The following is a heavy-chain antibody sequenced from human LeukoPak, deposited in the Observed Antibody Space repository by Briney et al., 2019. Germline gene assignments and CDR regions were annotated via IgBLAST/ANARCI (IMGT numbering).Heavy chain of an antibody. J-gene: IGHJ4*02. Sequence: GGSLRLSCTASGFTFGDYAMSWFRQAPGKGLEWVGFIRSKAYGGTTEYAASVKGRFTISRDDSKSIAYLQMNSLKTEDTAVYYCTREAMVRGVTLFDYWGQGTLVTVSS. CDR3: TREAMVRGVTLFDY. D-gene: IGHD3-10*01. CDR1: GFTFGDYA. V-gene: IGHV3-49*03. CDR2: IRSKAYGGTT.